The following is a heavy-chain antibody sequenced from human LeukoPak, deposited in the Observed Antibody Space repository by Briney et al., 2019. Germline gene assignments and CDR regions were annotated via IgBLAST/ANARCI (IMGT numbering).Heavy chain of an antibody. Sequence: SETLSLTCTVSGGSISRYSWSWIRQPAGKGLEWIGRMHTSGSTNYNPSLKSRVIMSADTSKNQFSLKLSSVTAADTAVYYCARESQYSWNDFGWFDSWGQGTLVTVSS. CDR3: ARESQYSWNDFGWFDS. J-gene: IGHJ5*01. CDR1: GGSISRYS. D-gene: IGHD1-1*01. V-gene: IGHV4-4*07. CDR2: MHTSGST.